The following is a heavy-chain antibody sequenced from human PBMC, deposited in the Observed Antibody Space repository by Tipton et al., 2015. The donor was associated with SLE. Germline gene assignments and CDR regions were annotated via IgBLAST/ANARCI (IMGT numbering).Heavy chain of an antibody. D-gene: IGHD3-10*01. Sequence: TLSLTCAVYGGSFSDSYNSWIRQPPGKGLEWIGEINHSGGTNYNPSLKSRVTISVDTSNNQFSLKLTSVTAADTAIFYCARVSGPSGSFDYWGQGTLVTVSS. J-gene: IGHJ4*02. CDR3: ARVSGPSGSFDY. CDR1: GGSFSDSY. V-gene: IGHV4-34*01. CDR2: INHSGGT.